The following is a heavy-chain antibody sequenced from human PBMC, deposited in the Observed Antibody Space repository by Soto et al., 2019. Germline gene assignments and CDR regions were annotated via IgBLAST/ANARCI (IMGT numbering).Heavy chain of an antibody. D-gene: IGHD2-8*02. V-gene: IGHV3-23*01. CDR2: ILVDGRT. Sequence: EVQMFESGGGLAQPWGSLRLSCAGSGFICSSYDMSWVRQAPGKGLEWVSTILVDGRTFYVDSVKGRFTISRDSSQNTLYLQMNSLTAGETALYYCAKATATGGGASDICGQGTMVTVSS. J-gene: IGHJ3*02. CDR1: GFICSSYD. CDR3: AKATATGGGASDI.